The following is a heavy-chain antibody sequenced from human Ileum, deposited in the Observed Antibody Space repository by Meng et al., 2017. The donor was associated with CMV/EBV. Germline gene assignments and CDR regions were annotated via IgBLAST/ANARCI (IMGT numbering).Heavy chain of an antibody. Sequence: QVHLQESGPGLDKPSQTLSPTCTVSGGSITSGNSYWSWIRQPPGRGLEWIGYFYYSGSPYYKPSLKSRVTISLDTSKNQFSRNLRSVTATDSAVYYCVRQVVAASFDYWGQGALVTVSS. D-gene: IGHD2-15*01. CDR1: GGSITSGNSY. CDR2: FYYSGSP. CDR3: VRQVVAASFDY. V-gene: IGHV4-30-4*08. J-gene: IGHJ4*02.